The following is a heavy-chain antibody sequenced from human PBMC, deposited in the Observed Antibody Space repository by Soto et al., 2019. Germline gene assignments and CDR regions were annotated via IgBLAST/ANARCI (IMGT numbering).Heavy chain of an antibody. CDR2: IWYDGSIK. J-gene: IGHJ6*02. CDR3: ARIDCTGGSCRPYAYYDMDV. D-gene: IGHD2-15*01. V-gene: IGHV3-33*01. CDR1: GFTFYTYG. Sequence: GGSLRLSCAASGFTFYTYGMHWVRQAPGRGLEWVAVIWYDGSIKYYADSVKGRFIISRDNSKNTLYLQMNSLRAEDTAVYYSARIDCTGGSCRPYAYYDMDVWGQGTTVTVSS.